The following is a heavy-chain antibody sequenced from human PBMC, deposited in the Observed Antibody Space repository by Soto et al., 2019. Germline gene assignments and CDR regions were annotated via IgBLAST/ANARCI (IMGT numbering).Heavy chain of an antibody. CDR3: ARYRREAVAGYTLDN. CDR1: GGSISINY. Sequence: AETLSLTCTVSGGSISINYWTWIRQPPGKGLEWIGYVYNSGSNNYNPALKSRVTISEDTSKSQFSLKVNSMTAADTAVYYCARYRREAVAGYTLDNWGQGILVTVSS. D-gene: IGHD6-13*01. J-gene: IGHJ4*02. V-gene: IGHV4-59*01. CDR2: VYNSGSN.